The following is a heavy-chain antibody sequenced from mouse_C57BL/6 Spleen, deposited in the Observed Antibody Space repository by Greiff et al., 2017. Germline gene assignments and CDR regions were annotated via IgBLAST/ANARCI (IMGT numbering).Heavy chain of an antibody. V-gene: IGHV1-53*01. CDR1: GYTFTSYW. CDR3: ARKGAYAMDY. Sequence: VQLQQPGTELVKPGASVQLSCKASGYTFTSYWMHWVKQRPGQGFEWIGNINPSNGGTNYNEKFTSKDTLTVNKSSSTAYMQLSSLTAEDSSVYYCARKGAYAMDYWGQGTSVTVSS. J-gene: IGHJ4*01. CDR2: INPSNGGT.